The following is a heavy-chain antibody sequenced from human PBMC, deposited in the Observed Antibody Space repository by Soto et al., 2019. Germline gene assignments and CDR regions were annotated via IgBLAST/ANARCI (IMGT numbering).Heavy chain of an antibody. Sequence: SETLSLTCTVSGGSISSHYWSWIRQPPGKGLEWIGYIYYSGSTNYNPSLKSRVTISVDTSKNQFSLKLSSVTAADTAVYYCASHHAIAAAGYYFDYWGQGTLVTVSS. J-gene: IGHJ4*02. CDR1: GGSISSHY. D-gene: IGHD6-13*01. CDR2: IYYSGST. CDR3: ASHHAIAAAGYYFDY. V-gene: IGHV4-59*08.